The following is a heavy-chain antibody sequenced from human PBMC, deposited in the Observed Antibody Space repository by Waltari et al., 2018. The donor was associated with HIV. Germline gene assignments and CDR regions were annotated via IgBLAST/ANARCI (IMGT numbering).Heavy chain of an antibody. J-gene: IGHJ4*02. V-gene: IGHV3-30*04. D-gene: IGHD3-22*01. CDR3: ARDGHFYDSSPLDY. Sequence: QVQLVESGGGVVQPGRSLRLSCAASGFTFSPYAIHWVRQAPGKGLEGVAIISYGGRNKYYADSVKVRVTISRDNSKNTVYLQMNSLRGEDTAVYYCARDGHFYDSSPLDYWGQGTLVTVSS. CDR1: GFTFSPYA. CDR2: ISYGGRNK.